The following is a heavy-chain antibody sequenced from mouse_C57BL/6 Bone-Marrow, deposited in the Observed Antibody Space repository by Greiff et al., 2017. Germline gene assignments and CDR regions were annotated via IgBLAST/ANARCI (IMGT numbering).Heavy chain of an antibody. D-gene: IGHD1-1*01. CDR3: THYYYGTMYYFDY. Sequence: VQLQQSGAELVRPGASVKLSCTASGFNIQDDYMHWVKQRPEQGLAWIGWIDPENGDTESASKFQGKAPITADTSSNTAYLQLSSMTSEDTAVYYCTHYYYGTMYYFDYWGQGTTLTVSS. CDR1: GFNIQDDY. V-gene: IGHV14-4*01. CDR2: IDPENGDT. J-gene: IGHJ2*01.